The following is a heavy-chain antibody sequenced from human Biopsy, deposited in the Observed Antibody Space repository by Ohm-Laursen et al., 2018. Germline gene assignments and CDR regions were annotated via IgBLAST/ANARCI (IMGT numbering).Heavy chain of an antibody. Sequence: GTLSLTCAVNGESSSGYFWNWIRQPTGKGLEWIGEINQSGSTKYNPSLKRRATLSADSSNSQFSLRLTSVTAADTAIYYCARGSGYFKLDVWGQGTTVTVSS. CDR2: INQSGST. CDR3: ARGSGYFKLDV. V-gene: IGHV4-34*01. J-gene: IGHJ6*02. D-gene: IGHD5-12*01. CDR1: GESSSGYF.